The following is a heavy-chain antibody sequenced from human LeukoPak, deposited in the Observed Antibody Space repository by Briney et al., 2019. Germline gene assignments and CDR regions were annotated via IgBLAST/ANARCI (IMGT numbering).Heavy chain of an antibody. CDR1: GGTFSSYA. J-gene: IGHJ6*02. CDR2: IIPIFGTA. V-gene: IGHV1-69*01. CDR3: ARTEDPMDTAMVTGRVDMVRGLYYYYGMDV. Sequence: GSSVKVSCKASGGTFSSYAISWVRQAPGQGLEWMGGIIPIFGTANYAQKFQDRVTITADESTSTAYMELSSLRSEDTAVYYCARTEDPMDTAMVTGRVDMVRGLYYYYGMDVRGQGTTVTVSS. D-gene: IGHD5-18*01.